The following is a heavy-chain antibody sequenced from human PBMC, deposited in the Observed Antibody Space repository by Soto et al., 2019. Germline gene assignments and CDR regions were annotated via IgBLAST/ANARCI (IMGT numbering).Heavy chain of an antibody. CDR1: GYTFTGYY. D-gene: IGHD6-13*01. V-gene: IGHV1-2*04. J-gene: IGHJ6*02. CDR2: INPNSGGT. CDR3: ARDRVAAAGTGGHYYYYGMDV. Sequence: ASVKVSCKASGYTFTGYYMHWVRQAPGQGLEWMGWINPNSGGTNYAQKFQGWVTMTRDTSISTAYMELSRLRSDDTAVYYCARDRVAAAGTGGHYYYYGMDVWGQGNTVTVSS.